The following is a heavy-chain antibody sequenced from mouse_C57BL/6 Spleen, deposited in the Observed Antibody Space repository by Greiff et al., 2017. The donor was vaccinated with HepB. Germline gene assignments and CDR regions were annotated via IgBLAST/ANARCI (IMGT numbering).Heavy chain of an antibody. CDR1: GYTFTDYY. Sequence: VQLQQSGPELVKPGASVKISCKASGYTFTDYYMNWVKQSHGKSLEWIGDINPNNGGTSYNQKFKGKATLTVDKSSSTAYMELRSLTSEDSAVYYGAKSESLDYWGQGTSVTVSS. V-gene: IGHV1-26*01. CDR2: INPNNGGT. CDR3: AKSESLDY. J-gene: IGHJ4*01. D-gene: IGHD6-2*01.